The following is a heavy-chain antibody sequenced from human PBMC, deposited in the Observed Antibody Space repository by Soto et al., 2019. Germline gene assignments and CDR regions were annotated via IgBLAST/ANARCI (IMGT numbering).Heavy chain of an antibody. V-gene: IGHV1-3*01. CDR3: ARGLGLYYFDY. Sequence: QVQLVQSGAEVKKPGASVKVSCKASGYTFTSYAMHWVRQAPGQRLEWMGWINAGNGNTKYSQKFQGRVTITRDTSASTAYMELSSLRSEATAVYYCARGLGLYYFDYWGQGPLVTVSS. J-gene: IGHJ4*02. D-gene: IGHD1-26*01. CDR2: INAGNGNT. CDR1: GYTFTSYA.